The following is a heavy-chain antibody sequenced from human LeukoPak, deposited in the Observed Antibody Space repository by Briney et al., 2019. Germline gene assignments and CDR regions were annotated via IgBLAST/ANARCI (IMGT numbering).Heavy chain of an antibody. CDR2: ISWNSGSI. Sequence: GGSLRLSCAASGFTFDDYAMHWVRQVPGKGLEWVSGISWNSGSIGYADSVKGRFTISRDNAKNSLYLQMNSLRAEDTALYYCAKVSMVRGEGDYYFDYWGQGTLVTVSS. D-gene: IGHD3-10*01. J-gene: IGHJ4*02. CDR3: AKVSMVRGEGDYYFDY. V-gene: IGHV3-9*01. CDR1: GFTFDDYA.